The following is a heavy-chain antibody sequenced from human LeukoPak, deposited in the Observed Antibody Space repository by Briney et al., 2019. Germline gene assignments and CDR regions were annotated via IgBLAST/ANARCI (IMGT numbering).Heavy chain of an antibody. CDR2: INHSGST. D-gene: IGHD3-22*01. J-gene: IGHJ3*02. V-gene: IGHV4-34*01. CDR1: GGSFSGYY. CDR3: ARDSSFPSSGYRAFPDAFDI. Sequence: SETLSLTCAVYGGSFSGYYWSWIRQPPGKGLEWIGEINHSGSTNYNPSLKSRVTISVDTSKNQFSLKLSSVTAADTAVYYCARDSSFPSSGYRAFPDAFDIWGQGTMVTVSS.